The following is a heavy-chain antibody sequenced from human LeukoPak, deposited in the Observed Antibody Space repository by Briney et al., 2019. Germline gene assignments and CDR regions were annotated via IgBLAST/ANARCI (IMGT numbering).Heavy chain of an antibody. V-gene: IGHV3-23*01. D-gene: IGHD6-19*01. CDR3: AKTSLSLPSVAGMPSYFDF. Sequence: GGSLRLSCAASGFTFSSYAMSWVRQAPGKGLEWVSAISGSGGSTYYADSVKGRFTISRDNSKNTLYVQLNSLRAEDTAVYYCAKTSLSLPSVAGMPSYFDFWGQETLVTVSS. J-gene: IGHJ4*02. CDR1: GFTFSSYA. CDR2: ISGSGGST.